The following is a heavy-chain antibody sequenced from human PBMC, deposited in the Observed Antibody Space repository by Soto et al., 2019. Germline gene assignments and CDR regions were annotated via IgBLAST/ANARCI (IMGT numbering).Heavy chain of an antibody. D-gene: IGHD3-10*01. J-gene: IGHJ4*02. CDR3: VADVPGQGRGELDF. CDR2: INSKNDGETT. CDR1: GFSFKNAW. Sequence: EVQLVASGGGSARPGESLRLSCSASGFSFKNAWMSWFRQAPGKGLEWVGLINSKNDGETTSYSAPVKGRFTMSRDDSKNTLYLQMNSLKIEDRGMYYCVADVPGQGRGELDFWGQGAPVTVSS. V-gene: IGHV3-15*06.